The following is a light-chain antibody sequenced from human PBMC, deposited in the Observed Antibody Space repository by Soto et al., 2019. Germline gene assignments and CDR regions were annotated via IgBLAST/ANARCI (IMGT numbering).Light chain of an antibody. CDR2: AAS. CDR3: QQYCSSPWT. V-gene: IGKV3-20*01. Sequence: EIVLTQSPGTLSLSPGERATLSCRASQSVSNNYLAWYRQKPGQAPRLLIYAASSRATGIPDRFSGSGSGTDFTLTINRLEPEDFVLYFCQQYCSSPWTFGQGTKVEIK. CDR1: QSVSNNY. J-gene: IGKJ1*01.